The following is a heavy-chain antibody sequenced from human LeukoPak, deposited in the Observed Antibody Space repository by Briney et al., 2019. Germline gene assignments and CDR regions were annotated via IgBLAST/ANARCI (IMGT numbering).Heavy chain of an antibody. CDR2: IYYSGST. J-gene: IGHJ4*02. V-gene: IGHV4-59*01. CDR1: GDSISSYY. CDR3: ARVGYSGYDNRGSFDY. D-gene: IGHD5-12*01. Sequence: PSETLSLTCTVSGDSISSYYWSWIRQPPGKGLEWIGYIYYSGSTNYNPSLKSRLTISVDTSKKQFYLKLSSVTAADTAVYYCARVGYSGYDNRGSFDYWGQGTLVTVSS.